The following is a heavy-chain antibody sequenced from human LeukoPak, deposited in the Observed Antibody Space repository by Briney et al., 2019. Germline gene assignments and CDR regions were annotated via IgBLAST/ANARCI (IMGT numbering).Heavy chain of an antibody. J-gene: IGHJ4*02. CDR3: ATRTGVGYVDY. CDR1: GFTFSSYG. Sequence: GRSLRLSCAASGFTFSSYGMHWVRQAPGKGLEWVAVIWYDGSNKYYADSVKGRFTISRDNSKNTLYLQMNSLRAEDTAVYYCATRTGVGYVDYWGQGTLVTVSS. CDR2: IWYDGSNK. V-gene: IGHV3-33*01. D-gene: IGHD1-14*01.